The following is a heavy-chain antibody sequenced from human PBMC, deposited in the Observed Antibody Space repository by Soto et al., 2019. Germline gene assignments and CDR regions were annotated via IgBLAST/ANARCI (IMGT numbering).Heavy chain of an antibody. Sequence: QVQLVESGGGVVQPGRSLRLSCAASGFTFTNYGMHWVRQAPGKGLEWVAVIPCDGGNKYFADSAKGRFTISRDNSKNTVSLQMNSLRAEDTALYYCAKGIGGFSSDPLDYWGQGTLVAVSS. D-gene: IGHD5-18*01. J-gene: IGHJ4*02. CDR2: IPCDGGNK. V-gene: IGHV3-30*18. CDR3: AKGIGGFSSDPLDY. CDR1: GFTFTNYG.